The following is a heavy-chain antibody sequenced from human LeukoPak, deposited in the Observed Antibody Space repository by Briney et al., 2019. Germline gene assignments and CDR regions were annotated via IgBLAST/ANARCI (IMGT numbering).Heavy chain of an antibody. J-gene: IGHJ4*02. D-gene: IGHD5-12*01. V-gene: IGHV4-39*01. CDR2: IYYSGST. CDR3: ARQGYSGYDWGVFDY. CDR1: GGSISSSSYY. Sequence: PSETLSLTCTVSGGSISSSSYYWSWIRQPPGKGREWIGSIYYSGSTYYNPSLKSRVTISVDTSKNQFSLKLSSVTAADTAVYYCARQGYSGYDWGVFDYWGQGTLVTVSS.